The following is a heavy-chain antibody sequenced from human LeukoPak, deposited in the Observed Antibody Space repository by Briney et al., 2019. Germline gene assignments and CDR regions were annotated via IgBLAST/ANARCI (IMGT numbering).Heavy chain of an antibody. D-gene: IGHD1-14*01. J-gene: IGHJ4*02. CDR2: MSGSGGDT. CDR3: AKYHGRPYYFDY. CDR1: GFTFSGYA. Sequence: GGSLRLSCAASGFTFSGYAMSWVRQAPGKGLEWVSPMSGSGGDTYHADSVKGRFTISRDNSKNTVFLQMNSLRAEDTAIYYCAKYHGRPYYFDYWGQGTLVTVSS. V-gene: IGHV3-23*01.